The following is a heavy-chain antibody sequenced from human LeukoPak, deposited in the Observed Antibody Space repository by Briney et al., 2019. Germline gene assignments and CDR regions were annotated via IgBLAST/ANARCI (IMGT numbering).Heavy chain of an antibody. J-gene: IGHJ4*02. CDR2: ISSSGSA. V-gene: IGHV4-59*01. Sequence: PSETLSLTCSVSGDSLGIYKWSWIRQPPGKGLEWIAHISSSGSAIYNPSLMSRVSISVDTSKNQFSLKLSSVTAADTAVYYCARDRFGEGVDYWGQGTLVTVSS. CDR3: ARDRFGEGVDY. CDR1: GDSLGIYK. D-gene: IGHD3-10*01.